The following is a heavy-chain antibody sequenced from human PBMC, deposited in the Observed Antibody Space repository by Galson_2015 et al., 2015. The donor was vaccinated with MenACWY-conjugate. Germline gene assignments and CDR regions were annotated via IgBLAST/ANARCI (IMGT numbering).Heavy chain of an antibody. V-gene: IGHV3-74*01. CDR2: TNSDGTAT. D-gene: IGHD3-16*01. J-gene: IGHJ3*02. Sequence: SLRLSCAASGFTFRSYWMHWVRQAPGKGLVWVSRTNSDGTATRYADSVKGRFTISRDNAKNTLYLQMNSLRAEDTAVYYCARDFTLLPIWGQGTMVTVSS. CDR1: GFTFRSYW. CDR3: ARDFTLLPI.